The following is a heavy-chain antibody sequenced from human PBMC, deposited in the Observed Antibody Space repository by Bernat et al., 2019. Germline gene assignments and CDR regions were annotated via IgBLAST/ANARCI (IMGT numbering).Heavy chain of an antibody. CDR3: ATKSTIDI. J-gene: IGHJ3*02. CDR1: GFTVISNY. Sequence: EVQLVESGGGLVQPGGSLRLSCAAPGFTVISNYMGWVRQAPGKGLEWVSVIYSGDTTNYADSVKGRFTMSRANSKDTLYLEMNSQRVEDTAVYYCATKSTIDIWGQGTMVTVSS. CDR2: IYSGDTT. D-gene: IGHD3-3*01. V-gene: IGHV3-66*01.